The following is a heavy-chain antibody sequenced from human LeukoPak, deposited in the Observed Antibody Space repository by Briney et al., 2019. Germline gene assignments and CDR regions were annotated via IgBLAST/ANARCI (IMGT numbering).Heavy chain of an antibody. CDR2: SSANGGST. V-gene: IGHV3-64D*06. Sequence: GGSLRLSCSASGFTFSTRPMHWVRQAPGKGLEYVSGSSANGGSTYYADSVRGRFIISRDNSKNTVYLQMSSLRPEDTAMYYCVNQISGWVYWGQGTLVTVSS. CDR3: VNQISGWVY. D-gene: IGHD6-19*01. J-gene: IGHJ4*02. CDR1: GFTFSTRP.